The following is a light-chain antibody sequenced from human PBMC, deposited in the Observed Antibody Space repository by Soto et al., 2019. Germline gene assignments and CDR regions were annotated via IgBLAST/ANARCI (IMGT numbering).Light chain of an antibody. CDR2: GAS. Sequence: EIVLTQSPGTLSLSPGERATFSCRASQSVSSSYIAWYQQKRGQAPRRLIYGASIRATGIPDRFSGSGSGTDFTLTISRLEPEDFALYYCQRYNNWPLTFGGGTKVESK. V-gene: IGKV3-20*01. J-gene: IGKJ4*01. CDR1: QSVSSSY. CDR3: QRYNNWPLT.